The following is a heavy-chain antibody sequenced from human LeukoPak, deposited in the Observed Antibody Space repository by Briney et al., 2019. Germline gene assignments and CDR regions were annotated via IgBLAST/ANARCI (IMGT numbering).Heavy chain of an antibody. CDR3: SRDKVPAAMRGYY. CDR2: ISAYNGNA. Sequence: ASVTVSFTASGYTFTSYGISWVRQAPGQGIEWMGWISAYNGNANYAQKLQGTVTLTTDTSTSTASMELRSLRSDDTAVYYCSRDKVPAAMRGYYSGQGTLVTASS. CDR1: GYTFTSYG. J-gene: IGHJ4*02. D-gene: IGHD2-2*01. V-gene: IGHV1-18*01.